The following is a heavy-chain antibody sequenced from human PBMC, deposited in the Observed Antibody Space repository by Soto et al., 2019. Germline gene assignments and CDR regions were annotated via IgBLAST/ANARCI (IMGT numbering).Heavy chain of an antibody. CDR3: ARGPIGDAAMVKNYFDY. Sequence: QVQLVESGGGVVQPGRSLRLSCAASGFTFSNYAIHWVRQAPGKGLEWVAVLSYDGNNIHYADSVKGRFTVSRDNSKNTLFLQMNRLRAEDTALYYCARGPIGDAAMVKNYFDYWGQGTLVTVSS. CDR1: GFTFSNYA. J-gene: IGHJ4*02. CDR2: LSYDGNNI. D-gene: IGHD5-18*01. V-gene: IGHV3-30-3*01.